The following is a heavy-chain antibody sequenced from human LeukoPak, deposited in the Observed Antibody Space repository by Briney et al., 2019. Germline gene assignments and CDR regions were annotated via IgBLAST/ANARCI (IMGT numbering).Heavy chain of an antibody. CDR1: GYTFTSYG. CDR2: ISAYNGNT. D-gene: IGHD3-22*01. Sequence: GASVKVSCKASGYTFTSYGISLVRLGPGPGLEWMVSISAYNGNTNYAQKLQGRVTMTTDTSTSTAYMELRSLRSDDTAVYYCAAANYNSSGNDYWGQGTLVSVSS. J-gene: IGHJ4*02. V-gene: IGHV1-18*01. CDR3: AAANYNSSGNDY.